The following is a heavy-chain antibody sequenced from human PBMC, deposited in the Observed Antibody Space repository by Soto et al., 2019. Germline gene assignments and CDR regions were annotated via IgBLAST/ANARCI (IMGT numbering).Heavy chain of an antibody. Sequence: PSETLSLPCTVSGGSISGYYWSWIRQPPGKGLAWIGNVYYSGGAKYNPSVKRRVSISVDTSKHQFSLNRSSVTAADTAVYYCTRDGDGRMTTNPYYYYGMDVWGPGITVTVSS. CDR3: TRDGDGRMTTNPYYYYGMDV. J-gene: IGHJ6*02. D-gene: IGHD2-21*02. V-gene: IGHV4-59*01. CDR1: GGSISGYY. CDR2: VYYSGGA.